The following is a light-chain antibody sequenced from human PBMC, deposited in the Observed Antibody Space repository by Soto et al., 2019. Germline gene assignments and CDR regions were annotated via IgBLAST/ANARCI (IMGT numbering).Light chain of an antibody. V-gene: IGKV1-5*03. CDR1: QSISSW. CDR3: QQYNAYPWT. CDR2: KAS. Sequence: DIQITQSPSTLSASVGDRVTITCRASQSISSWLAWYQQKPGKAPKLLIYKASTLESGVPSNFSGSGSGTEFTLTISSLQPEDFATYYCQQYNAYPWTFGQGTKVDI. J-gene: IGKJ1*01.